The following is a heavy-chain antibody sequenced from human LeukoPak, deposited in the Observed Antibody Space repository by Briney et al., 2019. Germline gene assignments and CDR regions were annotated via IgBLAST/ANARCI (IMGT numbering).Heavy chain of an antibody. Sequence: GGSLRLSCAASGFTFSSHGMHWVRQAPGKGLEWVAVIWYDGSNKYYADSVKGRFTISRDNSKNTLYLQMNSLRAEDTAVYYCARGGSRDAFDIWGQGTMVTVSS. CDR1: GFTFSSHG. D-gene: IGHD3-16*01. J-gene: IGHJ3*02. V-gene: IGHV3-33*01. CDR3: ARGGSRDAFDI. CDR2: IWYDGSNK.